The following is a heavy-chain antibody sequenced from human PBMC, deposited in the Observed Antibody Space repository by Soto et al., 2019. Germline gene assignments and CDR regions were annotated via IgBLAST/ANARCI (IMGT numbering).Heavy chain of an antibody. J-gene: IGHJ4*02. CDR1: GYTFTSYG. D-gene: IGHD3-3*01. CDR3: AREADPLRAPTF. V-gene: IGHV1-18*01. CDR2: ISAYNGNT. Sequence: QVQLVQSGAEVKKPWASVKVSCKASGYTFTSYGISWVRQAPGQGLERMGWISAYNGNTNYAQKLQGRVTMTTDTPTSTAYMELRTLRSADTAVYYCAREADPLRAPTFWGQGTLVTVSS.